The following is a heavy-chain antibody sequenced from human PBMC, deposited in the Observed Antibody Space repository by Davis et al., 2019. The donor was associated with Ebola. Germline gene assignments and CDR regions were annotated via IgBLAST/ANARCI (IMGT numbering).Heavy chain of an antibody. CDR3: ARDEGRGGAYPDY. CDR1: GYTFTSYC. J-gene: IGHJ4*02. D-gene: IGHD3-10*01. CDR2: IAGYIGNT. Sequence: ASVKVSCKASGYTFTSYCISWVRQAPGQGLEWMGWIAGYIGNTNYAHKFEGRVIMTTDASTSTAYMELRSLRSDDTAVYYCARDEGRGGAYPDYWGQGTLVTVSP. V-gene: IGHV1-18*01.